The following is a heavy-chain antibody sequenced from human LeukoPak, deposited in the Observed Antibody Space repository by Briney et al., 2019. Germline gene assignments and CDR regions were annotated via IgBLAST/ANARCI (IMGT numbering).Heavy chain of an antibody. CDR2: IRYDGSNK. J-gene: IGHJ5*02. Sequence: GGSLRLSCAASGFTFSSYGMSWVRQAPGKGLEWVAFIRYDGSNKYYADSVKGRFTISRDNSKNTLYLQMNSLRAEDTAVYYCAKDLLRVLRWPGGWFDPWGQGTLVTVSS. CDR1: GFTFSSYG. D-gene: IGHD4-23*01. V-gene: IGHV3-30*02. CDR3: AKDLLRVLRWPGGWFDP.